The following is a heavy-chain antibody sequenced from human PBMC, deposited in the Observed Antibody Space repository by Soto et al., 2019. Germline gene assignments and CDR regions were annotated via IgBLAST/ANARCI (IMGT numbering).Heavy chain of an antibody. CDR1: GGSISSGGYY. CDR2: IYYSGST. V-gene: IGHV4-31*03. CDR3: ARDPTSGDPYYYYGMDV. D-gene: IGHD2-21*01. J-gene: IGHJ6*02. Sequence: QVQLQESGPGLVKPSQTLSLTCTVSGGSISSGGYYWSWIRQHPGKGLEWIGYIYYSGSTYYNPSLRSRVSRSVDTSKNQYSLMLSSVTAADTAVYYCARDPTSGDPYYYYGMDVWGQGTTVTVSS.